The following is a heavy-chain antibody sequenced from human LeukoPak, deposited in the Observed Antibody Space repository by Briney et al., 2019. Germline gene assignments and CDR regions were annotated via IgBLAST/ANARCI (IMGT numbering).Heavy chain of an antibody. V-gene: IGHV1-69*04. J-gene: IGHJ4*02. CDR1: GGTFSSYA. CDR3: AGGELPLSG. CDR2: IIPILGIA. D-gene: IGHD1-26*01. Sequence: SAKVSCKASGGTFSSYAISWVRQAPGRGLEWMGRIIPILGIANYAQKFQGRVTITADKSTSTAYMELSSLRSEDTAVYYCAGGELPLSGWGQGTLVTVSS.